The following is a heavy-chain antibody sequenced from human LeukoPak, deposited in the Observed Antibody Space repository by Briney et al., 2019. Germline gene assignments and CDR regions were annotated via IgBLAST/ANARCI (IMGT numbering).Heavy chain of an antibody. J-gene: IGHJ3*02. V-gene: IGHV4-59*07. Sequence: SDTLSLTCTVSGGSISTYYWSWIRLPPGKGLEWIGYIYYSGSTNYNPSLKSRVTISVDTSKNQFSLKLSSVTAADTAVYYCARGSDGYRTAFDIWGQGTMVTVSS. CDR2: IYYSGST. CDR1: GGSISTYY. D-gene: IGHD5-24*01. CDR3: ARGSDGYRTAFDI.